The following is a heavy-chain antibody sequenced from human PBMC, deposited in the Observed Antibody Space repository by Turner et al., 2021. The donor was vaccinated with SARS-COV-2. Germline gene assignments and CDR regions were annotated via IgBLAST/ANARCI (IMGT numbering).Heavy chain of an antibody. Sequence: QVQLVQSGAEGKKPGASVKVSCKVSGYTLTELSMHWVRKAPGKGLEWMGGFDPEDGETIYGQKFQGRVTMTEDTSTDTAYMELSSLRSEDTAVYYCATGGCALRFVDWLYGMDVWGQGTTVTVSS. D-gene: IGHD3-9*01. CDR3: ATGGCALRFVDWLYGMDV. CDR1: GYTLTELS. CDR2: FDPEDGET. V-gene: IGHV1-24*01. J-gene: IGHJ6*02.